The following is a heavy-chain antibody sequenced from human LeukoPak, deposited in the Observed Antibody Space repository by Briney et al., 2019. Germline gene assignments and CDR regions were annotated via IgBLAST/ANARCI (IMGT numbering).Heavy chain of an antibody. V-gene: IGHV1-69*13. J-gene: IGHJ3*02. CDR3: ARGWWGASGEAFDI. CDR2: IIPIFGTA. D-gene: IGHD1-26*01. Sequence: SVKVSCKASGGTFSSYAISWVRQAPGQGLEWMGGIIPIFGTANYAQKSQGRVTITADESTSTAYMELSSLRSEDTAVYYCARGWWGASGEAFDIWGQGTMVTVSS. CDR1: GGTFSSYA.